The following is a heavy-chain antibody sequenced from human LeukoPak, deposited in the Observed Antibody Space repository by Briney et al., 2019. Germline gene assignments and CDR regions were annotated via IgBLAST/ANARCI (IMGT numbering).Heavy chain of an antibody. CDR1: GFPFSSYG. CDR3: ANGARDYDILTGYLPEWYYYYGMDV. J-gene: IGHJ6*02. CDR2: IWSVGGAE. D-gene: IGHD3-9*01. V-gene: IGHV3-33*06. Sequence: GGSLRLSCVASGFPFSSYGMHWVRQAPGKGLEWVAVIWSVGGAEYYADSVKGRFTISGDNSKNMLFLQMNSLRAEDTAVYYCANGARDYDILTGYLPEWYYYYGMDVWGQGTTVTVSS.